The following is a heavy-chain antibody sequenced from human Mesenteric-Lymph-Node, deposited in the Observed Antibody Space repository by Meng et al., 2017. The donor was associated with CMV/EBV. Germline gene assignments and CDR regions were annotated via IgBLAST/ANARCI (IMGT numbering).Heavy chain of an antibody. D-gene: IGHD2-15*01. Sequence: GGSLRLSCAASGFTFSSYSMNWVRQAPGKGLEWVSSISSSSSYIYYADSVKGRFTISRDNAKNSLYLQMNSLRAEDTAVYYCARHANGGWYAMDVWGHGTTVTVSS. CDR2: ISSSSSYI. J-gene: IGHJ6*02. CDR3: ARHANGGWYAMDV. CDR1: GFTFSSYS. V-gene: IGHV3-21*01.